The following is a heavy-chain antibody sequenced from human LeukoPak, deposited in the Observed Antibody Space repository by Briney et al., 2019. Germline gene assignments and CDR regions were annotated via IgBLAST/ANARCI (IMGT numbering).Heavy chain of an antibody. V-gene: IGHV3-30*04. CDR1: GFTFSHYA. J-gene: IGHJ4*02. Sequence: GRSLKLSCAASGFTFSHYAMDWVRQAPGKGLEWVAVISYDGSNEYHADSVKGRFTISRDNSKNTVYLQMNSLRAEDTAVYYCAKDVSRILTGARNYFDSWGQGTLVTVSS. CDR3: AKDVSRILTGARNYFDS. CDR2: ISYDGSNE. D-gene: IGHD3-9*01.